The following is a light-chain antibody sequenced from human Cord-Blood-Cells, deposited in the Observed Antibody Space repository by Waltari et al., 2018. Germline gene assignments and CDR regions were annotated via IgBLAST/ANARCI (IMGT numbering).Light chain of an antibody. J-gene: IGLJ3*02. CDR3: MIWHSSAWV. V-gene: IGLV5-45*01. CDR2: YKPDSDK. Sequence: QAVLTQPASLSASPGASASLTCTLRSGINVGTYRIYWYQQKPGSPPQYHLGYKPDSDKQQGSGVPSRFSGSKDASANAGILLISGLQSEDEADYYCMIWHSSAWVFGGGTKLTVL. CDR1: SGINVGTYR.